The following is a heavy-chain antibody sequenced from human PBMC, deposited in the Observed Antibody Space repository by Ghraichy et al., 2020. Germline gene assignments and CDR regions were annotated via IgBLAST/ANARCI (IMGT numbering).Heavy chain of an antibody. D-gene: IGHD3-10*01. CDR3: ASEMVRGVIIRRRKYYFDY. J-gene: IGHJ4*02. CDR2: IIPIFGTA. V-gene: IGHV1-69*06. CDR1: GGTFSSYA. Sequence: SVKVSCKASGGTFSSYAISWVRQAPGQGLEWMGGIIPIFGTANYAQKFQGRVTITADKSTSTAYMELSSLRSEDTAVYYCASEMVRGVIIRRRKYYFDYWGQGTLVTVSS.